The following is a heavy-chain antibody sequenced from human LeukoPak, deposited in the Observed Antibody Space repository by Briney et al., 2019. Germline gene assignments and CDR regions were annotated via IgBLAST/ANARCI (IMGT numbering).Heavy chain of an antibody. CDR1: GFTFSSYG. CDR2: IRYDGSNK. J-gene: IGHJ4*02. V-gene: IGHV3-30*02. CDR3: AKDFGSGYYLDY. D-gene: IGHD3-22*01. Sequence: PGGSLRLSCAASGFTFSSYGMHWVRQAPGKGLEWVAFIRYDGSNKYYADSVKGRFTISRDNSKNALYLQMNSLRAEDTAVYYCAKDFGSGYYLDYWGQGTLVTVSS.